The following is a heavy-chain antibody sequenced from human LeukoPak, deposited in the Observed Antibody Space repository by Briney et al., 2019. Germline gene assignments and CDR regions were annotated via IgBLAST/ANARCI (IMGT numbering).Heavy chain of an antibody. Sequence: SETLSLTCTVSGGSISSYYWSWIRQPPGKGLEWIGYIYYSGSTNHNPSLKSRVTISVDTSKNQFSLKLSSVTAADTAVYYCARALPEDGDAFDIWGQGTMVTVSS. V-gene: IGHV4-59*01. J-gene: IGHJ3*02. D-gene: IGHD1-14*01. CDR2: IYYSGST. CDR1: GGSISSYY. CDR3: ARALPEDGDAFDI.